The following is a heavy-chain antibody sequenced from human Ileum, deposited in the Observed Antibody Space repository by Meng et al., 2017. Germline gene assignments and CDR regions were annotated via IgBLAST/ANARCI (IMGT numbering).Heavy chain of an antibody. Sequence: QVQLQESGPRLVRPSETLSLACTVSGGSVSSGSYYWSWIRQPPGKGLEWIGHIYYSGSTNYNPSLKSRVTISVDMSKNQFSLKLNPVTAADTAIYFCARSSTSPASYFFDYWGQGTLVTVSS. V-gene: IGHV4-61*01. CDR3: ARSSTSPASYFFDY. CDR2: IYYSGST. CDR1: GGSVSSGSYY. J-gene: IGHJ4*02. D-gene: IGHD6-6*01.